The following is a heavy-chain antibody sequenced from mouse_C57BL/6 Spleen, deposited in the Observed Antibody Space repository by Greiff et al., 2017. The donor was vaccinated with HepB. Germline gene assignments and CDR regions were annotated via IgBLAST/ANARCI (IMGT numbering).Heavy chain of an antibody. CDR3: ARSATVVSDWYFDV. Sequence: VQLQQSGAELVKPGASVKISCKASGYAFSSYWMNWVKQRPGKGLEWIGQIYPGDGDTNYNGKFKGKATLTADKSSSTAYMQLSSLTSEDSAVYFCARSATVVSDWYFDVWGTGTPVTVSS. D-gene: IGHD1-1*01. CDR1: GYAFSSYW. V-gene: IGHV1-80*01. CDR2: IYPGDGDT. J-gene: IGHJ1*03.